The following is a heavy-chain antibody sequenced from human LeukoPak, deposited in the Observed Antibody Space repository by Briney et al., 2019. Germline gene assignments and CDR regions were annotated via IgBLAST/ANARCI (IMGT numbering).Heavy chain of an antibody. V-gene: IGHV3-30*18. D-gene: IGHD3-16*02. CDR3: AKDRSSTSDY. CDR1: GFTFSSYG. Sequence: PGRSLRLSCAASGFTFSSYGMHWVRQAPGKGLEWVAVISYDGSNKYYADSVKGRFTISRDNSKNTLYLQMNSLRAEDTAVYYCAKDRSSTSDYWGQGTLVTVSS. J-gene: IGHJ4*02. CDR2: ISYDGSNK.